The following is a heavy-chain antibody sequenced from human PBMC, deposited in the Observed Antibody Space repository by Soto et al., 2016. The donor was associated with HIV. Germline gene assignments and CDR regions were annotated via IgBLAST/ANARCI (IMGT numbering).Heavy chain of an antibody. J-gene: IGHJ3*02. Sequence: QVQLQESGPRLVKPSETLSLTCTVSGGSISSHHWNWIRQPPGKGLEWIGCIYYSRENLLQPLPQESSHHINRHVQEPVLPEPELCDRCGHGHLYCARTNAFDIWDQGTSGHRL. CDR3: ARTNAFDI. CDR2: IYYSREN. V-gene: IGHV4-59*11. CDR1: GGSISSHH.